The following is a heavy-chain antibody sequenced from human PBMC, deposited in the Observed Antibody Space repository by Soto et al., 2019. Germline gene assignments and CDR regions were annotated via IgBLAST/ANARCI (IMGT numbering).Heavy chain of an antibody. D-gene: IGHD6-6*01. Sequence: LSCAASGFTFSSYEMNWVRQAPGKGLEWVSYISSSGSTIYYADSVKGRFTISRDNAKNSLYLQMNSLRAEDTAVYYCASSLTPSYSSPFPHGYWGQGTLVTVSS. CDR1: GFTFSSYE. CDR3: ASSLTPSYSSPFPHGY. V-gene: IGHV3-48*03. CDR2: ISSSGSTI. J-gene: IGHJ4*02.